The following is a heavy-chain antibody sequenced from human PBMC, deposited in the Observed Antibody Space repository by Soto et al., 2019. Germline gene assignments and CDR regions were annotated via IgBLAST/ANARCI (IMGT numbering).Heavy chain of an antibody. J-gene: IGHJ5*02. CDR1: GGSISSSSYY. CDR3: ARLEMFEP. V-gene: IGHV4-39*01. Sequence: QLQLQESGPGLVKPSETLSLTCTVSGGSISSSSYYWGWIRQPPGKGLEWIGSIYYSGSTYYNPSLKRRVPISVDTSNNPFSLKLTSVTAAATAVYYCARLEMFEPWGQGTLVTVSS. CDR2: IYYSGST.